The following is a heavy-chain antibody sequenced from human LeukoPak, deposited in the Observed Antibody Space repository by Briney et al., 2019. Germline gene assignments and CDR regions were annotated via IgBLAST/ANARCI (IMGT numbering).Heavy chain of an antibody. V-gene: IGHV1-69*13. CDR1: GGTFSSYA. Sequence: SVKVSCKASGGTFSSYAISWVRQAPGQGLEWMGGIIPIFGTANYAQKFQGRVTITADESTSTAYMELSSLRSEDTAVYYCAQALSYGHYYFDYWGQGTLVTVSS. CDR3: AQALSYGHYYFDY. D-gene: IGHD5-18*01. CDR2: IIPIFGTA. J-gene: IGHJ4*02.